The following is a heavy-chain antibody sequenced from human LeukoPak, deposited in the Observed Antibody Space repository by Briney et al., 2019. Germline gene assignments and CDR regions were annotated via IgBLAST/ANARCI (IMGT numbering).Heavy chain of an antibody. D-gene: IGHD5-24*01. V-gene: IGHV3-30*04. CDR3: ARDRGRRDGYNFLDY. CDR1: GFTFSRYA. CDR2: ISYDGRKK. J-gene: IGHJ4*02. Sequence: GGSLRLSCAASGFTFSRYAMHWVRQAPGKGLELVALISYDGRKKYYADSVKGRFTISRDNSKNTLYLQMNSLRAEDTAVYYCARDRGRRDGYNFLDYWGQGTLVTVSS.